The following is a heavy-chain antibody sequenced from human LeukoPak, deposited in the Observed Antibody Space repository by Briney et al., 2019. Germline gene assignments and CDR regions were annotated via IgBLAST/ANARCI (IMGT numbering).Heavy chain of an antibody. D-gene: IGHD4-17*01. CDR2: IYYSGST. V-gene: IGHV4-59*12. CDR3: ANSGLLRNPFDY. J-gene: IGHJ4*02. CDR1: GGSISSYY. Sequence: SETLSLTCTVSGGSISSYYWSWIRQPPGKGLEWIGYIYYSGSTNYNPSLKSRVTISGDTSKNQFSLKLSSVTAADTAVYYCANSGLLRNPFDYWGQGTLVTVSS.